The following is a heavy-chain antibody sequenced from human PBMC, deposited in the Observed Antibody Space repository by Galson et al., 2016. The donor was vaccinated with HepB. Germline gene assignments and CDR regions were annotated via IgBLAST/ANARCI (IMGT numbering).Heavy chain of an antibody. Sequence: SLRLSCAASGFIPGRYSMTWVRQAPGKGPEWVSFIGQHIYYADSVKGRFPISRDDARNSLSMQMNSLRAEDTARYYCAIDDFWSGSRHWYFGLWGLDTLVTVSS. CDR2: IGQHI. D-gene: IGHD3-3*01. CDR1: GFIPGRYS. V-gene: IGHV3-21*04. CDR3: AIDDFWSGSRHWYFGL. J-gene: IGHJ2*01.